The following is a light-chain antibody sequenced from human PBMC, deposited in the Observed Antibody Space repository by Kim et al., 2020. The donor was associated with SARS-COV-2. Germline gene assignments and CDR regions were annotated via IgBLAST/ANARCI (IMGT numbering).Light chain of an antibody. CDR3: AEWDEGLRGPV. Sequence: GQGVSMSCVGSKSNIRHNDVSWCQHLPGTAPKLVSFNNDQRPSGVHDRFSVSKSGTSTYLVISGLRSEDEADYFCAEWDEGLRGPVFGGGTQLTVL. CDR1: KSNIRHND. J-gene: IGLJ2*01. V-gene: IGLV1-47*02. CDR2: NND.